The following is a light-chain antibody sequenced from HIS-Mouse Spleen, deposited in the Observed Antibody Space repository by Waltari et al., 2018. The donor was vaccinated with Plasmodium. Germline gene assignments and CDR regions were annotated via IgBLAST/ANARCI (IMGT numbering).Light chain of an antibody. J-gene: IGLJ3*02. CDR2: EDS. CDR3: YSTDSSGNHRV. Sequence: SSELTQPPPVSVSPGQTARNSCHGDALPTKYAYLYQQKAGQAPVLVIYEDSKRPSGIPERFSGSSSGTMATLTISGAQVEDEADYYCYSTDSSGNHRVFGGGTKLTVL. CDR1: ALPTKY. V-gene: IGLV3-10*01.